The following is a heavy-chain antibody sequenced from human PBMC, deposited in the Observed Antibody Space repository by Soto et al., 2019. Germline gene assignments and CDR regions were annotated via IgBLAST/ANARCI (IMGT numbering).Heavy chain of an antibody. CDR2: IYYSGGT. CDR3: ARLPQSDSFDI. V-gene: IGHV4-39*01. J-gene: IGHJ3*02. Sequence: QLQLQESGPGLVKPSETLSLICTVSGGSISSSDHYWGWIRQPPGKGLEWIGSIYYSGGTFYNPYLQSRVTISVDTSKNQFSLKLSSVTAADTAVYYFARLPQSDSFDIWGQGTMVIVSS. CDR1: GGSISSSDHY.